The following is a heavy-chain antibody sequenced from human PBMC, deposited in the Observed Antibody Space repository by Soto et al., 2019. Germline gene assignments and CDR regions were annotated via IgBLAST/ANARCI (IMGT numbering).Heavy chain of an antibody. V-gene: IGHV1-69*13. D-gene: IGHD3-10*01. CDR3: ARVRSSGSYPSSSDAFDI. J-gene: IGHJ3*02. CDR1: GGTFSSYA. Sequence: SVKVSCKASGGTFSSYAISWVRQAPGQGLEWMGGIIPIFGTANYAQKFQGRVTITADESTSTAYMELSSLRSEDTAVYYCARVRSSGSYPSSSDAFDIWGQGTMVTVSS. CDR2: IIPIFGTA.